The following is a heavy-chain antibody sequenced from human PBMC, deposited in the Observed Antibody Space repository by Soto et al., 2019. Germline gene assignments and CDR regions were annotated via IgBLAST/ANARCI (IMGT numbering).Heavy chain of an antibody. D-gene: IGHD3-10*01. CDR2: IYYSGST. CDR3: AREPNVLSGVRALGGMDV. CDR1: GGSISSGGYY. J-gene: IGHJ6*02. Sequence: SETLSLTCTVSGGSISSGGYYWSWIRQHPGKGLEWIGYIYYSGSTYYNPSLKSRVTISVDTSKDQFSLKLSSVTAADTAVYYCAREPNVLSGVRALGGMDVWGQGTTVTVSS. V-gene: IGHV4-31*03.